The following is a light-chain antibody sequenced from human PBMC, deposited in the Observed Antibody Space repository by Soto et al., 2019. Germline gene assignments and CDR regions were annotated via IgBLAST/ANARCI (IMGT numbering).Light chain of an antibody. Sequence: SALTQPASVSGSPGQSITIYCTGTSSDVGNYNLVSWYQHHPGKAPKLMIYEVSKRPSGVSNRFSGSKSGDTASLTISGLQAEDEADYYCCSYAGSNYVFGTVTKVTVL. CDR1: SSDVGNYNL. CDR2: EVS. V-gene: IGLV2-23*02. J-gene: IGLJ1*01. CDR3: CSYAGSNYV.